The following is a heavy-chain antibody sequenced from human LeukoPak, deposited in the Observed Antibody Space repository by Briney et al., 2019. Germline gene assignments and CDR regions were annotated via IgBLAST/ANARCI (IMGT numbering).Heavy chain of an antibody. CDR1: GYTLTELS. Sequence: ASVKVSCKVSGYTLTELSMHWVRQAPGQGLEWMGWMNPNSGNTGYAQKFQGRVTMTRNTSISTAYMELGSLRSEDTAVYYCARVYGGNSGFDYWGQGTLVTVSS. V-gene: IGHV1-8*01. CDR3: ARVYGGNSGFDY. J-gene: IGHJ4*02. D-gene: IGHD4-23*01. CDR2: MNPNSGNT.